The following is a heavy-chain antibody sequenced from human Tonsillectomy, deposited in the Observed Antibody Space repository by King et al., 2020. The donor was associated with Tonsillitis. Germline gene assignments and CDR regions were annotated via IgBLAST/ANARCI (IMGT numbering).Heavy chain of an antibody. CDR3: ARSRNFDGFDI. CDR2: ISTYSGKT. J-gene: IGHJ3*02. Sequence: HVQLVESGAEVKKPGASVKVSCKTSGYTFSSQGISWVRQAPGQELEWMGWISTYSGKTKYVKKFQSRVTMTTDTSTSTAYMELRSLRSDDTAVYYCARSRNFDGFDIWGQGTMVTVSS. D-gene: IGHD1-7*01. CDR1: GYTFSSQG. V-gene: IGHV1-18*01.